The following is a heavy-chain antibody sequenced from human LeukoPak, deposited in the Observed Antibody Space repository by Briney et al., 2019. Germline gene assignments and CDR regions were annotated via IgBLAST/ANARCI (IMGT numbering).Heavy chain of an antibody. J-gene: IGHJ6*02. V-gene: IGHV3-73*01. D-gene: IGHD3-9*01. CDR1: GFXFSGSA. CDR3: TKFYYDVLTGFRGMDV. CDR2: IRSKADKYAT. Sequence: GESLKISCAASGFXFSGSAMHWVRQASGKGLEWVGRIRSKADKYATAYAASVKGRFTISRDDSKNTAYLQMNSLKTEDTAVYYCTKFYYDVLTGFRGMDVWGQGTTVTVSS.